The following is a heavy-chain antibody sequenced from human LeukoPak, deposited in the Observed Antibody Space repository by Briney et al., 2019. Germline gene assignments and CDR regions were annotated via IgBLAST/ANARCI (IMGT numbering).Heavy chain of an antibody. Sequence: ETLSLTCAVYGGSFSGYYWSWVRQAPGKGLEWVSAISGSGGSTYYADSVKGRFTISRDNSKNTLYLQMNSLRAEDTAVYYCATNAAPYCGGDCYSPHFDYWGQGTLVTVSS. CDR2: ISGSGGST. J-gene: IGHJ4*02. D-gene: IGHD2-21*02. CDR3: ATNAAPYCGGDCYSPHFDY. CDR1: GGSFSGYY. V-gene: IGHV3-23*01.